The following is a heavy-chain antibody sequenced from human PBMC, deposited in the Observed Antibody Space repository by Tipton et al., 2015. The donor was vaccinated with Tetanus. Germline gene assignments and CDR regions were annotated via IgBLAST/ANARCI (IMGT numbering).Heavy chain of an antibody. CDR1: GGTFNNYF. J-gene: IGHJ4*02. CDR2: INYDGST. D-gene: IGHD2/OR15-2a*01. V-gene: IGHV4-34*01. CDR3: ARVKVSVYGPQVDYSLDS. Sequence: TLSLTCAVYGGTFNNYFWTWIRQPPGKGLEWIGEINYDGSTNYSPSLKSRVTLSLDTTKKQVSLKLSSVTAADTAVYHCARVKVSVYGPQVDYSLDSWGQGTLVTVSS.